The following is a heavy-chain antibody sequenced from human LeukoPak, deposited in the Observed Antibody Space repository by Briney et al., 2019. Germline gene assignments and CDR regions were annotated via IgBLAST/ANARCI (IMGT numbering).Heavy chain of an antibody. D-gene: IGHD3-10*01. CDR2: INHSGST. CDR1: GGFFSGYY. J-gene: IGHJ6*03. Sequence: PSETLSLTCAVYGGFFSGYYWSWIRQPPGKGLEWIGEINHSGSTNYNPSLKSRVTISVDTSKNQFSLKLSSVTAADTAVYYCARGLPEFRVWYYYYYMDVWGKGTTVTVSS. CDR3: ARGLPEFRVWYYYYYMDV. V-gene: IGHV4-34*01.